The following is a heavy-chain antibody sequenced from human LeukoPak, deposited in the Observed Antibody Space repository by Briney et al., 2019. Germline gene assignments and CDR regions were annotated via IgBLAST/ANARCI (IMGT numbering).Heavy chain of an antibody. CDR1: GFTSSSYA. CDR3: ARDRVGATDYFDY. J-gene: IGHJ4*02. D-gene: IGHD1-26*01. CDR2: ISYDGSNK. V-gene: IGHV3-30-3*01. Sequence: GRSLRLSCAASGFTSSSYAMHWVRQAPGKGLEWVAVISYDGSNKYYADSVKGRFTISRDNSKNTLYLQMNSLRAEDTAVYYCARDRVGATDYFDYWGQGTLVTVSS.